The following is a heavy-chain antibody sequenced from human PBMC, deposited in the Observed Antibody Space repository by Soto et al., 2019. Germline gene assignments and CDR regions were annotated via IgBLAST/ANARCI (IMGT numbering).Heavy chain of an antibody. CDR1: GGSISGYY. D-gene: IGHD6-19*01. V-gene: IGHV4-59*08. CDR2: IYYRGST. J-gene: IGHJ4*02. CDR3: ARLTPQWPYLDY. Sequence: SETLSLTRTVSGGSISGYYWSWIRQPPGKGLEWIGYIYYRGSTHYNPSLKSRVTISVDTSKNQFSLNLSSVTAADTAVYFCARLTPQWPYLDYWGQGTLVTVSS.